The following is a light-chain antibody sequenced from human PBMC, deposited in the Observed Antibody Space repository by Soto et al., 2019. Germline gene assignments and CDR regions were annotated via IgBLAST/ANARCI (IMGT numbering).Light chain of an antibody. Sequence: EIVMTQSPATLSVSPGERATLSCRANQSISSNLAWYQQKPGQALRLLIYGASTRATGIPARFSGRGSGTEFILTISSLQSEDFAVYYCQQYDDWPETFGQGTKVDIK. CDR3: QQYDDWPET. J-gene: IGKJ1*01. CDR1: QSISSN. V-gene: IGKV3-15*01. CDR2: GAS.